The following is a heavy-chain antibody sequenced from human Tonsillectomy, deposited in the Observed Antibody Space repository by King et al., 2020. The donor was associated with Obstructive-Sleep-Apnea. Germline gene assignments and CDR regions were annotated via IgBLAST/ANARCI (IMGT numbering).Heavy chain of an antibody. Sequence: VQLVQSGAEVKKSGASVKVSCKVSGYTLTELSMHWVRQAPGRGLEWMGGFDPEDGETIYAQKFQGRVTMAQDTSTDTAYMELSSLRSEDTAVYYCATSKPMIVAVMVHWGQGTLVTVSS. D-gene: IGHD3-22*01. CDR3: ATSKPMIVAVMVH. CDR1: GYTLTELS. V-gene: IGHV1-24*01. J-gene: IGHJ4*02. CDR2: FDPEDGET.